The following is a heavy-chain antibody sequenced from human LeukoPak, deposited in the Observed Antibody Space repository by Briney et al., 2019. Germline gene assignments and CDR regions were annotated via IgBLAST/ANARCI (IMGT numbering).Heavy chain of an antibody. CDR1: GESIRSGHYY. CDR2: IYYSGTT. D-gene: IGHD3-10*01. J-gene: IGHJ5*02. CDR3: ARQPKACTPGVYVTGKACWFDP. Sequence: SETLSLTCTVSGESIRSGHYYWAWIRQTPGKGLQWIGSIYYSGTTCNNPSLESRVTISVDTPKNQFTLELISMTAADTAVYFCARQPKACTPGVYVTGKACWFDPWGQGRLVTVS. V-gene: IGHV4-39*01.